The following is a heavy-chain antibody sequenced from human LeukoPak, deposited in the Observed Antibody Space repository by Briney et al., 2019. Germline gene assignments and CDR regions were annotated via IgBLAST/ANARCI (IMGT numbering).Heavy chain of an antibody. Sequence: TGGSQRLSCSASGFTFSRYAMHWVRQAPGKGLEYVSGINDNGGRTHYGDSVKGRFSISRDNSKNTLHLQMSTLRAEDTALYYCVKDVGGSYAFDYWGQGILVTVAT. CDR2: INDNGGRT. J-gene: IGHJ4*02. V-gene: IGHV3-64D*09. CDR1: GFTFSRYA. CDR3: VKDVGGSYAFDY. D-gene: IGHD1-26*01.